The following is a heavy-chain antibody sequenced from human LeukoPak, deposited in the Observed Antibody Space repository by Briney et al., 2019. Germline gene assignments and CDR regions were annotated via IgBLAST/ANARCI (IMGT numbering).Heavy chain of an antibody. Sequence: ASVKVSCKPSGSAFTGYYIHWLRQAPGQGLEWMGWINPNSGGTNYAQKFQGRVTMTRDTSISTAYMELSRLRSDDTAVYYCARNLYCSSTSCYGFDYWGQGTLVTVSS. CDR1: GSAFTGYY. V-gene: IGHV1-2*02. D-gene: IGHD2-2*01. CDR2: INPNSGGT. CDR3: ARNLYCSSTSCYGFDY. J-gene: IGHJ4*02.